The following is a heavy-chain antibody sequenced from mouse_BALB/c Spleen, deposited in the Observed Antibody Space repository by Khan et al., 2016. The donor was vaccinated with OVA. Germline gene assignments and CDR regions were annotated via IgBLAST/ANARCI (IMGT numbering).Heavy chain of an antibody. CDR1: GYSFTGYF. J-gene: IGHJ2*01. D-gene: IGHD1-1*01. V-gene: IGHV1-20*02. Sequence: EVHLVESGPELVKPGASVKISCKASGYSFTGYFMNWVMQSHGKSLEWIGRINPHIGETLYNQKFKGKATLTVDESSSTAHMELRSLASEDSAVYYCARKNGSDFDYWGQGTTLTVSS. CDR2: INPHIGET. CDR3: ARKNGSDFDY.